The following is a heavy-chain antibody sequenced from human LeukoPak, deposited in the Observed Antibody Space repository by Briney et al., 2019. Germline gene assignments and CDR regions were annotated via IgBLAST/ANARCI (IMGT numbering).Heavy chain of an antibody. CDR3: ARDRSCSGGSCYSWGAFDI. J-gene: IGHJ3*02. V-gene: IGHV3-21*01. CDR1: GFTFSSYS. D-gene: IGHD2-15*01. CDR2: ISSSSSYI. Sequence: GGSLRLSCAASGFTFSSYSMNWVRQAPGKGLEWVSSISSSSSYIYYADSVKGRFTISRDNAKNSLYLQMNSLRAEDTAVYYCARDRSCSGGSCYSWGAFDIWGQGTMVTVSS.